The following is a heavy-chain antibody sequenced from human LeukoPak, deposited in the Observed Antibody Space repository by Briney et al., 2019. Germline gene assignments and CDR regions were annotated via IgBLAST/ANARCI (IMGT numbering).Heavy chain of an antibody. V-gene: IGHV4-39*07. J-gene: IGHJ6*03. CDR3: AAEWDYYYYMDV. D-gene: IGHD3-3*01. CDR2: IYYSGST. CDR1: GGSISSSSYY. Sequence: SETLSLTCTVSGGSISSSSYYWGWIRQPPGKGLEWIGSIYYSGSTYYNPSLKSRVTISVDTSKNQFSLKLSSVTAADTAVYYCAAEWDYYYYMDVWGKGTTVTVSS.